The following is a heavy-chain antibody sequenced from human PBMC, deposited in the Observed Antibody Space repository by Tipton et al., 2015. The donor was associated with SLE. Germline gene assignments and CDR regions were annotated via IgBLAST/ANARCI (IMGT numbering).Heavy chain of an antibody. D-gene: IGHD6-13*01. J-gene: IGHJ1*01. CDR2: IYYSGST. V-gene: IGHV4-59*01. Sequence: GLVKPSETLSLTCTVSGGSISSYYWSWIRQPPGKGLEWIGYIYYSGSTNYNPSLKSRVTISVDTSKNQFSLKLSSVTAADTAVYYCARGGPYSSSWGHWGQGTLVTVSS. CDR3: ARGGPYSSSWGH. CDR1: GGSISSYY.